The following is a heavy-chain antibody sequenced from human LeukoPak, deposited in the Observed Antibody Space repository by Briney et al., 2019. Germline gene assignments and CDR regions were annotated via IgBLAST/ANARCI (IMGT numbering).Heavy chain of an antibody. Sequence: GSLRLSCAASGFTFSSYAMHWVRQAPGKGLEYVSAISSNGGSTYYADSVKGRFTISRDNSKNTLYLQMGSLRAEDTGMYYCAKYGAPGWSGYCDYWGQGTLVTVSS. CDR1: GFTFSSYA. CDR2: ISSNGGST. J-gene: IGHJ4*02. D-gene: IGHD4/OR15-4a*01. CDR3: AKYGAPGWSGYCDY. V-gene: IGHV3-64*02.